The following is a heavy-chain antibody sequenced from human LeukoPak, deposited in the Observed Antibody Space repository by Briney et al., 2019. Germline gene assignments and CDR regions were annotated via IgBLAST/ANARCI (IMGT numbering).Heavy chain of an antibody. CDR1: GGSISCSSYY. CDR3: ARRLAGTEDY. V-gene: IGHV4-39*01. J-gene: IGHJ4*02. CDR2: IYYSGST. D-gene: IGHD6-13*01. Sequence: SETLSLTCTVSGGSISCSSYYWGWIRQPPGKGLEWIGSIYYSGSTYYNPSPKSRVTISVDTSKNQFSLKLTSVTAADTAVYYCARRLAGTEDYWGQGTLVTVSS.